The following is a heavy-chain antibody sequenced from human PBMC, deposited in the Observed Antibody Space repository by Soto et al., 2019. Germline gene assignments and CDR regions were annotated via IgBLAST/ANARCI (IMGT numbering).Heavy chain of an antibody. CDR2: ISGSGGTT. CDR3: VRDNSATFPATPGDEKTDWRGWWFDP. CDR1: GFTFSSYA. V-gene: IGHV3-23*01. J-gene: IGHJ5*02. D-gene: IGHD2-15*01. Sequence: GGSLRLSCAASGFTFSSYAMSWVRQAPGKGLEWVSAISGSGGTTYYADSVKGRFTISRDNSKNTLFPQMNSLRAEDTAIYYCVRDNSATFPATPGDEKTDWRGWWFDPWGQGTLVTVSS.